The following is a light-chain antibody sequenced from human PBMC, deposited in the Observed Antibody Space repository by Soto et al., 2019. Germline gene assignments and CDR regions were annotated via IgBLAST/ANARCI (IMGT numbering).Light chain of an antibody. CDR2: LNSDGSH. Sequence: QPVLTQSPSASASLGASVKLTCTLSSGHSSYAIAWHQQQPEKGPRYLMKLNSDGSHSQGDGIPDRFSGSSSGAGRYRTISSLQSEDEADYYCQTWGTGIWVFGGGTKLTVL. CDR1: SGHSSYA. J-gene: IGLJ3*02. V-gene: IGLV4-69*01. CDR3: QTWGTGIWV.